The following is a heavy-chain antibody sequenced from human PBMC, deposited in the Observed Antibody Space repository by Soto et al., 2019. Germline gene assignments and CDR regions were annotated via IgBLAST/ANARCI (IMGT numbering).Heavy chain of an antibody. J-gene: IGHJ4*02. Sequence: QVQVQESGPGLVRPSETLSLTCTVSGGSISSRDSYWGGIRRPPGKGLEWIGSFHYSGSTYYNPSLKSRVTISVDTSKNQLSLRVTSVTAADTAVYYCARGFGRSHFDYWGQGTLVTVSS. CDR1: GGSISSRDSY. D-gene: IGHD3-16*01. CDR3: ARGFGRSHFDY. CDR2: FHYSGST. V-gene: IGHV4-39*01.